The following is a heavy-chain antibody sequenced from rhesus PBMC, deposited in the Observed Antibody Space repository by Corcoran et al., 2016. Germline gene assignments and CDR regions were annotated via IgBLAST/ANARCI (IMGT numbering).Heavy chain of an antibody. Sequence: QVQLQESGPGVVKPSETLSLTCAVSGGSISDSYRWRWIRQPPGKGLDWIGYIYGSSTSTNYNPSLKSRVTISNDTSKNQFSLKLSSVNAADTAVYYCARSCTGSGCYSYVGFDYWGQGVLVTVSS. CDR2: IYGSSTST. V-gene: IGHV4S10*01. CDR3: ARSCTGSGCYSYVGFDY. J-gene: IGHJ4*01. D-gene: IGHD2-21*01. CDR1: GGSISDSYR.